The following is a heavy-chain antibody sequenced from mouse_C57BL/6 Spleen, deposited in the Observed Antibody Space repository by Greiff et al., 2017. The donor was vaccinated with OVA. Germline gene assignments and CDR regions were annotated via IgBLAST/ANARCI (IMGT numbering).Heavy chain of an antibody. CDR2: IHPNSGST. V-gene: IGHV1-64*01. CDR1: GYTFTSYW. CDR3: ASYFITTVVARDY. D-gene: IGHD1-1*01. Sequence: QVQLQQPGAELVKPGASVKLSCKASGYTFTSYWMHWVKQRPGQGLEWIGMIHPNSGSTNYNEKFKSKATLTVDKSSSTAYMQLSSLTSEDSAVYYCASYFITTVVARDYWGQGTTLTVSS. J-gene: IGHJ2*01.